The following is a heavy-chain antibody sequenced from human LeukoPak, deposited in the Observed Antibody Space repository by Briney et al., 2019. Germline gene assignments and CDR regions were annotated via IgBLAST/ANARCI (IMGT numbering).Heavy chain of an antibody. CDR2: INHSGST. D-gene: IGHD6-6*01. J-gene: IGHJ4*02. CDR1: GGSFSVYY. CDR3: ARGYSSSSLLLSLVFDY. V-gene: IGHV4-34*01. Sequence: PSETLSLTCAVYGGSFSVYYWSWIRQPPGKGLEWIGEINHSGSTNYNPSLKSRVTISVDTSKNQFSLKLSSVTAADTAVYYCARGYSSSSLLLSLVFDYWGQGTLVTVSS.